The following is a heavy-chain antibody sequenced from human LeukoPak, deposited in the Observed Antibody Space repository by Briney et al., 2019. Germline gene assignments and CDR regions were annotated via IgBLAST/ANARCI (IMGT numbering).Heavy chain of an antibody. CDR3: AKGYYGSGSYGWFDY. J-gene: IGHJ4*02. V-gene: IGHV3-23*01. Sequence: GGSLRLSCAASGFTFSSSAINWVRQAPGKGLEWVSTISGSGDRTYYADSVKGRFTISRDNSKNTLFLQMNSLRAEDTAVYYCAKGYYGSGSYGWFDYWGQGTLVTVSS. CDR2: ISGSGDRT. D-gene: IGHD3-10*01. CDR1: GFTFSSSA.